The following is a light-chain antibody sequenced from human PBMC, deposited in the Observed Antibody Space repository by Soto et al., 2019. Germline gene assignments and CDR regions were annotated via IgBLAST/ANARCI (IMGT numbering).Light chain of an antibody. J-gene: IGKJ1*01. Sequence: EIVITHSPATLSVSAVERATLSCRASQSVSSNLAWYQQKPGQAPRLLIYGASTRATGIPARFSGSGSGTEFTLTISSLQSEDFAVYYCQQYNNWPRTFGQGTKVDIK. V-gene: IGKV3-15*01. CDR3: QQYNNWPRT. CDR1: QSVSSN. CDR2: GAS.